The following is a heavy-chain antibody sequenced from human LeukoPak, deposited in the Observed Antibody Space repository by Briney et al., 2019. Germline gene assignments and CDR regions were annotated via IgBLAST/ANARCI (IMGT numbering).Heavy chain of an antibody. V-gene: IGHV3-23*01. CDR3: AKWGYVSPEEYFQH. Sequence: GGSLRLSCAASGFTFSSYAMSWVRQAPGKGLEWVSAISGSGGSTYYADSVKGRFTISRDNSKNALYLQMNSLRAEDTAVYYCAKWGYVSPEEYFQHWGQGTLVTVSS. D-gene: IGHD3-16*01. CDR2: ISGSGGST. J-gene: IGHJ1*01. CDR1: GFTFSSYA.